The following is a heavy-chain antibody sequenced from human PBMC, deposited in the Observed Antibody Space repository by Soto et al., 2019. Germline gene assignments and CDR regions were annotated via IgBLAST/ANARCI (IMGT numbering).Heavy chain of an antibody. CDR3: ARSGLCSGGSCYRFFDY. Sequence: EVQLVESGGGLVQPGGSLRLSCAASAFTFSSYGMNWVRQAPGKGLEWVSYISSSSSTIYYTDSVKGRFAISRDNAKNXQYLQMNSLRDEDTAVYYCARSGLCSGGSCYRFFDYWGQGTLVTVSS. CDR1: AFTFSSYG. J-gene: IGHJ4*02. CDR2: ISSSSSTI. D-gene: IGHD2-15*01. V-gene: IGHV3-48*02.